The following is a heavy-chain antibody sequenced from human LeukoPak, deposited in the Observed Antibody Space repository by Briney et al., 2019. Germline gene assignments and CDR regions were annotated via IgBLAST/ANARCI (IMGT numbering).Heavy chain of an antibody. V-gene: IGHV4-59*01. CDR3: ARSGSWTLNFDS. CDR2: IYYSGNT. J-gene: IGHJ4*02. D-gene: IGHD6-13*01. CDR1: GGSISNYF. Sequence: PSETLSLTCTVSGGSISNYFWSWIRQAPGKGLEYIGFIYYSGNTNYNPSFKSRVTISVDTSKNQFSLKVSSVTAADTAVYYCARSGSWTLNFDSWGQGTLVTVSS.